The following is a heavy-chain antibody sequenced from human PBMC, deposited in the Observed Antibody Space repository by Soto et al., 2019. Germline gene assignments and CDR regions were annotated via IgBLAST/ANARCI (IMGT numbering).Heavy chain of an antibody. CDR1: GFTFRSYA. D-gene: IGHD6-13*01. CDR2: ISGSGGST. Sequence: RLSCAASGFTFRSYAMSWVRQAPGKGLEWVSAISGSGGSTYYADSVKGRFTISRDNSKNTLYLQMNSLRAEDTAVYYCAYSSTPFDYWGQGTLVTVSS. V-gene: IGHV3-23*01. J-gene: IGHJ4*02. CDR3: AYSSTPFDY.